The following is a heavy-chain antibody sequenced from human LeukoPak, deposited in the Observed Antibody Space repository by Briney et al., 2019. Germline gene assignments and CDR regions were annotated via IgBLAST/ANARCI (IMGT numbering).Heavy chain of an antibody. V-gene: IGHV5-51*01. D-gene: IGHD6-19*01. CDR1: GYSFTSYW. CDR2: IYPGDSDT. CDR3: ARQSLSSGWSSGRDFDY. Sequence: GESLKISCKGSGYSFTSYWIGWVRQTPGKGLEWMGIIYPGDSDTRYSPSFQGQVTISADRSISTAYLQWSSLKASDTAMYYCARQSLSSGWSSGRDFDYWGQGTLVTVSS. J-gene: IGHJ4*02.